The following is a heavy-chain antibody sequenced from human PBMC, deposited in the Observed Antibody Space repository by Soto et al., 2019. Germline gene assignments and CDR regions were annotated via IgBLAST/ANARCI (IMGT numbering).Heavy chain of an antibody. Sequence: QVQLQQGGAGLLKPSETLSLTCTVYGGSFTFSGYYWSWIRQPPGKGLEWIGEINHIGTTKYNPSLESRVTISLDTSKNHFSLDLTSVTAADTAVYYCVRGRILRLRFGDFDSWGQGTLVTVSS. V-gene: IGHV4-34*01. CDR2: INHIGTT. J-gene: IGHJ4*02. CDR3: VRGRILRLRFGDFDS. CDR1: GGSFTFSGYY. D-gene: IGHD5-12*01.